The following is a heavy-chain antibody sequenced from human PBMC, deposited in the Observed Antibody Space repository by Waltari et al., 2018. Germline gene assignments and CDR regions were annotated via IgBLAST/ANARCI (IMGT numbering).Heavy chain of an antibody. CDR1: GFPFKNYW. Sequence: EVHLVQSGGGLIQPGGSLRLSCGVSGFPFKNYWLTWVRQAPGKGLEWVANIKQDGRDKNYVDSVEGRFTISRDNAQNSVYLQMNSLRAEDTAVYYCARDVPNGYFDYWGSGTLVTVSS. V-gene: IGHV3-7*01. J-gene: IGHJ4*02. CDR3: ARDVPNGYFDY. D-gene: IGHD1-1*01. CDR2: IKQDGRDK.